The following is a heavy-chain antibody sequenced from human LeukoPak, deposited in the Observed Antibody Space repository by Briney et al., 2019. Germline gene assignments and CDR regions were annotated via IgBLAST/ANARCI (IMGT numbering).Heavy chain of an antibody. J-gene: IGHJ4*02. V-gene: IGHV4-59*01. CDR1: GGSISSYY. Sequence: SETLSLTCTVSGGSISSYYWSWIRQPPGKGLEWIGYIYYGGSTNYTPSLKSRFTISVDTSKNQFSLKLSSVTAADTALYYCARHNTAMVTDYWGQGTLVTVSS. CDR3: ARHNTAMVTDY. CDR2: IYYGGST. D-gene: IGHD5-18*01.